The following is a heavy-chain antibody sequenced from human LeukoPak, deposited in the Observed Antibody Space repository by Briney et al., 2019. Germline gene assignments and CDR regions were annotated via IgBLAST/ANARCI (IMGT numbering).Heavy chain of an antibody. J-gene: IGHJ4*02. CDR1: GGSISSYY. D-gene: IGHD6-13*01. CDR2: IYYSGST. CDR3: ARGGSSWYVPFDY. V-gene: IGHV4-59*01. Sequence: PSETLSLTCTVSGGSISSYYWSWIRQPPGKGLEWIGYIYYSGSTNYNPSLKSRVTISVDTSKNQFSLKLSSVTAADTAVYYCARGGSSWYVPFDYWGQETLVTVSS.